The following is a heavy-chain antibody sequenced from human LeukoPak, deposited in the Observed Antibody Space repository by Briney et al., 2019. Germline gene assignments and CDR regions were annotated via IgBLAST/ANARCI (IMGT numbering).Heavy chain of an antibody. Sequence: GGSLRLSCAASGFTFSSYGMHWVRQAPGKGLEWVTFIRYDGSNKYYADSVKGRFTISRENSKNTLYLQMNSLRAEDTAVYYCAQSDIGWGLQNAFDIWGQGTMVTVAS. CDR1: GFTFSSYG. CDR3: AQSDIGWGLQNAFDI. CDR2: IRYDGSNK. D-gene: IGHD6-19*01. J-gene: IGHJ3*02. V-gene: IGHV3-30*02.